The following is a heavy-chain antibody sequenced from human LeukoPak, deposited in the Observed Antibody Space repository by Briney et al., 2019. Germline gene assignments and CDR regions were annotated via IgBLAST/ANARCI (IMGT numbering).Heavy chain of an antibody. CDR3: TTGVASARYFDL. Sequence: GGSLRLSCAASGFTFSNAWMSWVRQAPGKGLEWVGRIKSKTDGGTTDYAAPVKGRFTISRDDSKNTLYLQMNSLKTEDTAVYYCTTGVASARYFDLWGRGTLVTVSS. J-gene: IGHJ2*01. V-gene: IGHV3-15*01. CDR1: GFTFSNAW. D-gene: IGHD5/OR15-5a*01. CDR2: IKSKTDGGTT.